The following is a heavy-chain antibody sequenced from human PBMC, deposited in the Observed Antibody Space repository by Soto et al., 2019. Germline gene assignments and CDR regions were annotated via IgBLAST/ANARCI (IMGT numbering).Heavy chain of an antibody. CDR1: GYTFTSYG. Sequence: QVQLVQSGAEVKKPGASVKVSCKASGYTFTSYGISWVRQAPGQGLEWMGWISVYNGNTNYAQKLQGRVTMTTDTSTGTAYMKLRSLRPDDTAVYYCARGVKQLDRRGMGMDVWGQGTTVTVSS. J-gene: IGHJ6*02. CDR3: ARGVKQLDRRGMGMDV. V-gene: IGHV1-18*01. CDR2: ISVYNGNT. D-gene: IGHD1-1*01.